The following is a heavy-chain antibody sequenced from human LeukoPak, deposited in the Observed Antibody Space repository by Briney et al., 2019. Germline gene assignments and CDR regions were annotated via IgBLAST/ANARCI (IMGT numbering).Heavy chain of an antibody. CDR3: ARDFAEAGSIGYDYYYYYMDV. V-gene: IGHV3-48*04. J-gene: IGHJ6*03. CDR2: TTSSGSTI. D-gene: IGHD3-22*01. Sequence: GGSLRLSCAASGFTLSSYAMSWVRQTPGKGLRWFAYTTSSGSTIAYADSFQGRFTISRDNAKNSLYPQMNNMEAEDTPLYYCARDFAEAGSIGYDYYYYYMDVWGKGTTVTVSS. CDR1: GFTLSSYA.